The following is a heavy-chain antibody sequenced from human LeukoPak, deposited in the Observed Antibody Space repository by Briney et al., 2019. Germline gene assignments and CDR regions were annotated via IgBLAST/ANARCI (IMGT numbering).Heavy chain of an antibody. CDR3: ANWYYYGSGSYWGIDY. J-gene: IGHJ4*02. Sequence: PGGSLRLSCAASGFTFSSYAMSWVRQAPGKGLEWVSAISGSGGSTYYADSVKGRFTISRDNSKNTLYLQMNSPRAEDTPVYYCANWYYYGSGSYWGIDYWGQGTLVTVSS. CDR1: GFTFSSYA. D-gene: IGHD3-10*01. V-gene: IGHV3-23*01. CDR2: ISGSGGST.